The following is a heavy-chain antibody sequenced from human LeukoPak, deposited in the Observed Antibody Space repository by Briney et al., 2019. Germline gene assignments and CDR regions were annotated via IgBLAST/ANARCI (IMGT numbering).Heavy chain of an antibody. Sequence: PGGSLRLSCAASGFTFSRSGMHWVRQAPGKGLEWVAVISNDESKKYYVDSVKGRFTISRDNSKNTLYLQMNSLRSEDTAVYYCAKGGDDYTHDYWGQGTLGTVSA. CDR1: GFTFSRSG. V-gene: IGHV3-30*18. D-gene: IGHD5-24*01. J-gene: IGHJ4*02. CDR3: AKGGDDYTHDY. CDR2: ISNDESKK.